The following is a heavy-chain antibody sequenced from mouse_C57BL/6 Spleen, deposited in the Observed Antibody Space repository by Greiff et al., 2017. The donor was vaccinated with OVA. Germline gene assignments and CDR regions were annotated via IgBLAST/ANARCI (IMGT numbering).Heavy chain of an antibody. D-gene: IGHD2-1*01. CDR2: IWWDDDK. CDR1: GFSLSTFGMG. Sequence: QVTLKVCGPGILQPSQTLSLTCSFSGFSLSTFGMGVGWIRQPSGKGLEWLAHIWWDDDKYYNPALKSRLTISKDTSKNQVFLKIANVDTADTATYYCARIASPPSTMEYYFDYWGQGTTRTVSS. CDR3: ARIASPPSTMEYYFDY. V-gene: IGHV8-8*01. J-gene: IGHJ2*01.